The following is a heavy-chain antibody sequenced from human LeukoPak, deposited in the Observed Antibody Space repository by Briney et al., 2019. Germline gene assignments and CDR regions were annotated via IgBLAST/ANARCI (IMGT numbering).Heavy chain of an antibody. Sequence: PSETLSLTCTVSGGSISSYYWSWIRQPAGKGLEWIGRIYSSGSSNYNPFLKSRVTMSVDTSKNQFSLKLNSVTAADTAVYYCARESYIWNYYYYYMDVWGKGTTVTVSS. J-gene: IGHJ6*03. CDR2: IYSSGSS. D-gene: IGHD1-20*01. CDR1: GGSISSYY. CDR3: ARESYIWNYYYYYMDV. V-gene: IGHV4-4*07.